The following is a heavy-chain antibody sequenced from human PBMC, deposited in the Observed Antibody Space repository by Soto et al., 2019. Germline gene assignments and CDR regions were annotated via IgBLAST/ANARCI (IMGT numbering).Heavy chain of an antibody. J-gene: IGHJ4*02. CDR1: GFTFSSYA. CDR3: AKFGDIVVVVAASFDY. V-gene: IGHV3-23*01. D-gene: IGHD2-15*01. CDR2: ISGSGGST. Sequence: GGLRLSCAASGFTFSSYAMSWVRQAPGKGLEWVSAISGSGGSTYYADSVKGRFTISRDNSKNTLYLQMNSLRAEDTAVYYCAKFGDIVVVVAASFDYWGQGTLVTVSS.